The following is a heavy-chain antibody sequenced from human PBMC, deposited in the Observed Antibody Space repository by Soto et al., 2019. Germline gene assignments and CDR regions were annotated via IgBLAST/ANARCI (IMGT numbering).Heavy chain of an antibody. Sequence: QVQLVQSGAEVKKPGASVKVSCKASGYTFTNFGISWVRQAPGQGLEWMGWISAYNGNTNHAQNFQGRVTTTTGTSSSTAYIVLRSGRSDDTAVYYCARGWTPIDYWGRGTLVTASS. D-gene: IGHD2-15*01. CDR3: ARGWTPIDY. J-gene: IGHJ4*02. CDR2: ISAYNGNT. CDR1: GYTFTNFG. V-gene: IGHV1-18*01.